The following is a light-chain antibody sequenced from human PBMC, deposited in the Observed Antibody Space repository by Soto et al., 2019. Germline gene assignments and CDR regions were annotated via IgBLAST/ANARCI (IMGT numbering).Light chain of an antibody. J-gene: IGKJ4*01. V-gene: IGKV3-20*01. CDR1: QSLTNNY. Sequence: EIVLTQSPGTLYLSPGERATLSCRASQSLTNNYLAWYQQKPGQAPRLLLYAASSRATGIPDRFSGSGSETDFTLTISILEPEDFAGYYCHQYGSSLPVTFGVGTNVEIK. CDR2: AAS. CDR3: HQYGSSLPVT.